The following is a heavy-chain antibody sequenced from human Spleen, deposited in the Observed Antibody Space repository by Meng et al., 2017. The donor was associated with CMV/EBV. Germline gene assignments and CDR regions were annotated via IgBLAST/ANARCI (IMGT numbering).Heavy chain of an antibody. J-gene: IGHJ5*02. CDR1: GGSISSGDYY. CDR3: ARDPPYCGGDCGWFDP. D-gene: IGHD2-21*02. CDR2: IYYSGST. Sequence: VPRRGSAPGLGKLSQTPTSPCTVSGGSISSGDYYWSWIRQPPGKGLEWIGYIYYSGSTYYNPSLKSRVTISVDTSKNQFSLKLSSVTAADTAVYYCARDPPYCGGDCGWFDPWGQGTLVTVSS. V-gene: IGHV4-30-4*08.